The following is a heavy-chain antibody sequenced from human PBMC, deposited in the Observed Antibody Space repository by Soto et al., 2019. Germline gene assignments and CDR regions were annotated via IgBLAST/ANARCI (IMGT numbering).Heavy chain of an antibody. CDR3: ASGRGYSYGSFDY. CDR2: IYYSGRT. CDR1: GGSISSYY. D-gene: IGHD5-18*01. J-gene: IGHJ4*02. Sequence: QVQLQESGPGLVKPSETLSLTCTVSGGSISSYYWSWIRQPPGKGLEWIGYIYYSGRTNYNPSLKSRVTISVDTSKNQCSLKLSSVTAADTAVYYCASGRGYSYGSFDYWGQGTLVTVSS. V-gene: IGHV4-59*01.